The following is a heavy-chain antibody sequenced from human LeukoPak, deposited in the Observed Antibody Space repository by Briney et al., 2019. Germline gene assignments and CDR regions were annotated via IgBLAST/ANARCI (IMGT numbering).Heavy chain of an antibody. V-gene: IGHV3-9*03. CDR2: ISWNSGSV. CDR1: GFTFDDYA. J-gene: IGHJ4*02. CDR3: ARDGVLGYSYGYDY. D-gene: IGHD5-18*01. Sequence: GGSLRLSCAASGFTFDDYAMHWVRQPPGKGLEWVSGISWNSGSVGYADSVKGRFTISRDNAKNSLYLQMNSLRDEDMGLYYCARDGVLGYSYGYDYWGQGTLVTVSS.